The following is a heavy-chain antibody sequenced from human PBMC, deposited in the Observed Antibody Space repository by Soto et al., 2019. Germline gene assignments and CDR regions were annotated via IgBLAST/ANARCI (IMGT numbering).Heavy chain of an antibody. J-gene: IGHJ4*02. Sequence: SVKVSCKASGGTFSSYAISWVRQAPGQGLEWMGGIIPIFGTANYAQKFQGRVTITADESTSTAYMELSSLRSEDTAVYYCARGGRPTQFTYFDYWGQGTLVTVSS. CDR3: ARGGRPTQFTYFDY. CDR2: IIPIFGTA. V-gene: IGHV1-69*13. CDR1: GGTFSSYA.